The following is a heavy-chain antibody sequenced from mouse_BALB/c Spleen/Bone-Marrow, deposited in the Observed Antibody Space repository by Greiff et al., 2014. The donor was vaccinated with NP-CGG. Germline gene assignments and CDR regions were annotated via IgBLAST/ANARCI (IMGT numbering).Heavy chain of an antibody. D-gene: IGHD2-1*01. J-gene: IGHJ4*01. CDR1: GYSFTGYF. CDR2: INPYNGAT. Sequence: VQLQQSGPELVRPGASVKISCKPSGYSFTGYFIHWVKQSHVKSLEWIGHINPYNGATNYNQNFKDKASLIVDKSSSTAYMELHSLTSEDSAVYYCARRRGNYEVGYWGQGTSVTVSS. CDR3: ARRRGNYEVGY. V-gene: IGHV1-25*01.